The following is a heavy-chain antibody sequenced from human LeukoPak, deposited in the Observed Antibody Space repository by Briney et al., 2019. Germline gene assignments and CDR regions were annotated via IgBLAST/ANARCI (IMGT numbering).Heavy chain of an antibody. CDR2: IIPIFGIA. V-gene: IGHV1-69*04. Sequence: SVKVSCKASGGTFSSYAISWVRQAPGQGLEWVGRIIPIFGIANYAQKFQGRVTITADKSTSTAYMELSSLRSEDTAVYYCARSYYDSSGYYTPLGYWGQGTLVTVSS. D-gene: IGHD3-22*01. CDR1: GGTFSSYA. J-gene: IGHJ4*02. CDR3: ARSYYDSSGYYTPLGY.